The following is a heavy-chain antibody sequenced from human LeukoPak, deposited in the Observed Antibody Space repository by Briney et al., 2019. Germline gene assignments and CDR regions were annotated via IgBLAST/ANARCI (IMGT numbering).Heavy chain of an antibody. CDR2: MNPSTGET. V-gene: IGHV1-8*01. J-gene: IGHJ4*02. CDR1: GYTFTGYD. D-gene: IGHD1-26*01. Sequence: ASVRVSCKASGYTFTGYDINLVRQAIGQGPEWMGGMNPSTGETGYAQKFQGRVTMTRNTSVDTAFMELSGLGSEDTAVYYCTRGSLSGSSRDYWGQGTLVSVSS. CDR3: TRGSLSGSSRDY.